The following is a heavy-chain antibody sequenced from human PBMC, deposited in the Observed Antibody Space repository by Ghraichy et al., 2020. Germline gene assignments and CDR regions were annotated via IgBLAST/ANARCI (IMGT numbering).Heavy chain of an antibody. CDR3: AKDREQQLVFFDY. Sequence: GGSLRLSCAASGFTFSSYGMHWVRQAPGKGLEWVAFIRYDGSNKYYADSVKGRFTISRDNSKNTLYLQMNSLRAEDTAVYYCAKDREQQLVFFDYWGQGTLVTVSS. J-gene: IGHJ4*02. V-gene: IGHV3-30*02. D-gene: IGHD6-13*01. CDR1: GFTFSSYG. CDR2: IRYDGSNK.